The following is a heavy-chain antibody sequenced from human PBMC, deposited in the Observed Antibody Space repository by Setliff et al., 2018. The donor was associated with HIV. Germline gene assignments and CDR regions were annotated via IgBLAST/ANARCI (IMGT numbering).Heavy chain of an antibody. Sequence: SETLSLTCSVSGDSFSSGTYYWGWIRQPPGKGLEWIGSVYYSGTTYYNPSLKSRVTRSVATSKNQFSLRLSSVTAADTAVYYCARHSGSGYYLIDPWGQGTLVTVSS. D-gene: IGHD3-22*01. V-gene: IGHV4-39*01. J-gene: IGHJ5*02. CDR3: ARHSGSGYYLIDP. CDR2: VYYSGTT. CDR1: GDSFSSGTYY.